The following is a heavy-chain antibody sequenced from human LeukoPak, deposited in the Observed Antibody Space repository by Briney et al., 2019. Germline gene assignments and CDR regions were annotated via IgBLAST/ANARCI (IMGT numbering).Heavy chain of an antibody. CDR2: VYYSGST. CDR3: ARALRQQLLTGWFDP. J-gene: IGHJ5*02. CDR1: GGTVVTSAYS. D-gene: IGHD6-13*01. V-gene: IGHV4-61*08. Sequence: PSQTLSLTCTVSGGTVVTSAYSWGWIRQPPGKGLEYIGNVYYSGSTNYNPSLKSRVTISVDTSKNQFSLRLTSVTAADTAFYYCARALRQQLLTGWFDPWGQGTLVTVSS.